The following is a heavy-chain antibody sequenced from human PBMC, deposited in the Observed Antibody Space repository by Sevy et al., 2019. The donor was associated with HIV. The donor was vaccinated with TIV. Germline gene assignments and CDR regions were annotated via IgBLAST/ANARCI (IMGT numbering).Heavy chain of an antibody. CDR1: GFTFSNAC. Sequence: GGSLRLSCAASGFTFSNACMNWVRQAPGKGLEWVGRIKSKTDSGTTDYAAPVKGRFTISRDDTKNTLHLQMNSMKAEETVVYYGTTEVPGFVVVEAANEGFDYWGQGTMVTVSS. V-gene: IGHV3-15*07. J-gene: IGHJ4*02. CDR3: TTEVPGFVVVEAANEGFDY. D-gene: IGHD2-15*01. CDR2: IKSKTDSGTT.